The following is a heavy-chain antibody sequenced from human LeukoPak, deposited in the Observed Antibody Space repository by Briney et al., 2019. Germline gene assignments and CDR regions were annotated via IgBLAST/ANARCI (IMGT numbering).Heavy chain of an antibody. Sequence: SETLSLTCTVSGGSLSSSSYYWVWIRPPPGKGLEWIGSIYYSGSTYYNPSLKSRVTISVDTSKNQFSLKLSSVTAADTAVYYCASSGPYASGSWRPLGQGTLVTVSS. CDR1: GGSLSSSSYY. V-gene: IGHV4-39*07. J-gene: IGHJ5*02. CDR2: IYYSGST. CDR3: ASSGPYASGSWRP. D-gene: IGHD3-10*01.